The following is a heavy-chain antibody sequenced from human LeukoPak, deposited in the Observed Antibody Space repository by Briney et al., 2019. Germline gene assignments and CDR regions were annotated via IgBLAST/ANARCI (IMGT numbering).Heavy chain of an antibody. CDR3: ARDAPWHSSSWYSSVRSRNYYYYMDV. Sequence: SETLSLTCAVYGGSFSGYYWSWIRQPPGKGLEWIGEINHSGSTNYNPSLKSRVTISVDTSKNQFSLKLSSVTAADTAVYYCARDAPWHSSSWYSSVRSRNYYYYMDVWGKGTTVTVSS. CDR1: GGSFSGYY. V-gene: IGHV4-34*01. CDR2: INHSGST. D-gene: IGHD6-13*01. J-gene: IGHJ6*03.